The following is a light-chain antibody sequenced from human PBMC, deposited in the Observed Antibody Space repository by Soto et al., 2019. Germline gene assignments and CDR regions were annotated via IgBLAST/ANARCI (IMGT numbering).Light chain of an antibody. CDR3: QQYDVWPALT. J-gene: IGKJ4*01. CDR2: GAS. V-gene: IGKV3-15*01. Sequence: EIVMTQSPATLSVPPGERATLSCRASQSVSTNFAWYLQKPGQAPRLLIYGASTRASGFPDRFSGSGSGTEFILTISSLQSEDSAVYYCQQYDVWPALTFGGGTKVDIK. CDR1: QSVSTN.